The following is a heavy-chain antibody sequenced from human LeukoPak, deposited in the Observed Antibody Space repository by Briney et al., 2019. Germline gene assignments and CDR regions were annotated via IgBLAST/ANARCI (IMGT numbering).Heavy chain of an antibody. Sequence: PSETLSLTCAVYGGSFSGYYWSWIRQPPGKGLEWIGEINHSGGTNYNPSLKSRVTISVDTSKNQFSLKLSSVTAADTAVYYCARGRRPYYYGSGSPYFDYWGQGTLVTVSS. V-gene: IGHV4-34*01. CDR1: GGSFSGYY. CDR3: ARGRRPYYYGSGSPYFDY. J-gene: IGHJ4*02. D-gene: IGHD3-10*01. CDR2: INHSGGT.